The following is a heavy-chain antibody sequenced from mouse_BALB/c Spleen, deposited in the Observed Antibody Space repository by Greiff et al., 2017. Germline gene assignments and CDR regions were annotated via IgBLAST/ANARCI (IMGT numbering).Heavy chain of an antibody. V-gene: IGHV5-6-5*01. CDR3: ARGRGYVYDWMAY. Sequence: EVHLVESGGGLVKPGGSLKLSCAASGFTFSSYAMSWVRQTPEKRLEWVASISSGGSTYYPDSVKGRFTISRDNARNILYLQMSSLRSEDTAMYYCARGRGYVYDWMAYWGQGTLVTVSA. CDR1: GFTFSSYA. J-gene: IGHJ3*01. D-gene: IGHD2-2*01. CDR2: ISSGGST.